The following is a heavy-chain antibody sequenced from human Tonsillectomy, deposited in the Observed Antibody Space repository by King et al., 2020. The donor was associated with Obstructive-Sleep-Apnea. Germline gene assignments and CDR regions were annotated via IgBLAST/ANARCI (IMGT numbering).Heavy chain of an antibody. CDR1: GGSISSYY. D-gene: IGHD5-24*01. CDR3: ARVGWLQHTYYYGMDV. V-gene: IGHV4-59*01. Sequence: QLRESGPGLVKPSETLSLTCTVSGGSISSYYWSWIRQPPGKGLEWIGYIYYSENTHYNPSLKSRVTISVDTSKNQFSLRLSSVTAADTAVYYCARVGWLQHTYYYGMDVWGQGTTVTVSS. J-gene: IGHJ6*02. CDR2: IYYSENT.